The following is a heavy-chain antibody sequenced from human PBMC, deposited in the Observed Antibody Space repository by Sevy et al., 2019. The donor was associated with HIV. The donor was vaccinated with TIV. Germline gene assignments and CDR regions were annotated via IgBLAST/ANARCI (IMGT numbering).Heavy chain of an antibody. J-gene: IGHJ4*02. CDR2: ISSSSSYI. CDR1: GITFNNAW. V-gene: IGHV3-21*01. CDR3: ARDRGHYYDSSGFYRFDY. Sequence: GGSLRLSCAASGITFNNAWMTWVRQAPGKGLEWVSSISSSSSYIYYADSVKGRFTISRDNAKNSLFLQMNSLRAEDTAVYYCARDRGHYYDSSGFYRFDYWGQGTLVTVSS. D-gene: IGHD3-22*01.